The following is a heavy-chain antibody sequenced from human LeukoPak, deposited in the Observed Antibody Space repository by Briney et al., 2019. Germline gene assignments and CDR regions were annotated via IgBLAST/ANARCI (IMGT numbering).Heavy chain of an antibody. V-gene: IGHV1-69*06. CDR2: IIPIFGTA. J-gene: IGHJ4*02. CDR3: ARGGIAAAGTSVDY. Sequence: SVKVSCKASGGTFSSYAISWVRQAPGQGLEWMGGIIPIFGTANYAQKFQGRVTISADKSTSTAYMELSSLRSEDTAVYYCARGGIAAAGTSVDYWGQGTLVTVSS. D-gene: IGHD6-13*01. CDR1: GGTFSSYA.